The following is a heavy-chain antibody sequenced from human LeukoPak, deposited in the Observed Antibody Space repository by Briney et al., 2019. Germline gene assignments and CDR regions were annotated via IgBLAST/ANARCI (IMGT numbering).Heavy chain of an antibody. CDR1: GFTFSSYA. J-gene: IGHJ5*02. Sequence: GGSLRLSCAASGFTFSSYAMSWVRQAPGKGLEWVSGISGSGDNTYYADSVKGRFTIARDNSKNTLYLQVSSLRAEDTAVYYCHYDFWSGYPPPWFDPWGQGTLVTVSS. CDR2: ISGSGDNT. CDR3: HYDFWSGYPPPWFDP. D-gene: IGHD3-3*01. V-gene: IGHV3-23*01.